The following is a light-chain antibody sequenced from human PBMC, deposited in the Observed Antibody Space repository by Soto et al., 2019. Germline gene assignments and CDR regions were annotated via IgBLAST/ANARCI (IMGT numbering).Light chain of an antibody. CDR2: EVT. CDR1: SSDIGGYNY. V-gene: IGLV2-14*01. CDR3: SSYTSRNTYV. Sequence: QSVLTQPASVSGSPGQSITISCTGGSSDIGGYNYVSWFQQHPGKAPKLMIYEVTNRPSGVSNRFSGSKSGSTASLTISGLQAEDEADYYCSSYTSRNTYVFGTGTKVAVL. J-gene: IGLJ1*01.